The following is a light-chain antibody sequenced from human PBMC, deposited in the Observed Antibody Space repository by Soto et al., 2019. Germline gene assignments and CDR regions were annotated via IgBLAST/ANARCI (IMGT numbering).Light chain of an antibody. CDR1: ETISRY. Sequence: DIQMTQSPPSLSASVGERVIITCRASETISRYLNWYQSKPGKAPRLLISAASSLQSGVPSRFSGSYSGTDFTLTISSLQPEDFATYFCQQSYSNPLTFGGGTKVDIK. J-gene: IGKJ4*01. V-gene: IGKV1-39*01. CDR2: AAS. CDR3: QQSYSNPLT.